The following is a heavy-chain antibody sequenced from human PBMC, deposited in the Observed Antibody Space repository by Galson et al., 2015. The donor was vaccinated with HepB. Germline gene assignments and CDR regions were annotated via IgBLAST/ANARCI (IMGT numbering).Heavy chain of an antibody. V-gene: IGHV3-30*18. J-gene: IGHJ4*02. CDR3: TKVKGDIAVAGPFDY. D-gene: IGHD6-19*01. CDR2: ISFDGSNK. CDR1: GFTFSRYG. Sequence: SLRLSCAASGFTFSRYGMDWVRQAPGKGLEWVAVISFDGSNKYYADSVKGRFTISRDNSKNTLYLQMNSLRAEDTAAYYCTKVKGDIAVAGPFDYWGQGTLVTVSS.